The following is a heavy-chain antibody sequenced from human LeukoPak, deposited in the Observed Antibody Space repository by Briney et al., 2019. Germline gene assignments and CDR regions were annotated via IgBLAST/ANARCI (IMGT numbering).Heavy chain of an antibody. CDR2: IIPIFGTA. Sequence: SVKVSCKASGGTFSSYAISWVRQAPGQGLEWMGGIIPIFGTANYAQKFQGRVTITADESTSTAYMELSSLRSEDTAVYYCARVLKQLAAVDYWGQGTLVTVSS. J-gene: IGHJ4*02. D-gene: IGHD6-13*01. CDR1: GGTFSSYA. CDR3: ARVLKQLAAVDY. V-gene: IGHV1-69*13.